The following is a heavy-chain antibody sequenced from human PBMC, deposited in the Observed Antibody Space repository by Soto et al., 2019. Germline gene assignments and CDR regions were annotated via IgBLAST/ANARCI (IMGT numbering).Heavy chain of an antibody. CDR3: ARDGSITIPGTSWFDP. CDR2: INPSGGST. Sequence: QVQLVQSGAEVKKPGASVKVSCKASGYTFTSYYMHWVRQAPGQGLEWMGIINPSGGSTSYAQKFQGRVTMPRDTSTSTVYMELSSLRSEDTAVYYCARDGSITIPGTSWFDPWGQGTLVTVSS. CDR1: GYTFTSYY. J-gene: IGHJ5*02. D-gene: IGHD3-3*01. V-gene: IGHV1-46*03.